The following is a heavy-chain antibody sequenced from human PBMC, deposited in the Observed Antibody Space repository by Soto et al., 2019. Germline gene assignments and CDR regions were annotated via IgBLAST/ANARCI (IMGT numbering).Heavy chain of an antibody. V-gene: IGHV5-51*01. Sequence: GESLKISCKSSGYIFSKYWIGWVRQMPGKGLEWMGIIYPGDSDTRYSPSFQGQVTISADKSITTAYLQWRGLKASDTAIYYCVVHSRSSGRNFDYWGQGNLVTVSS. CDR3: VVHSRSSGRNFDY. J-gene: IGHJ4*02. CDR2: IYPGDSDT. D-gene: IGHD6-6*01. CDR1: GYIFSKYW.